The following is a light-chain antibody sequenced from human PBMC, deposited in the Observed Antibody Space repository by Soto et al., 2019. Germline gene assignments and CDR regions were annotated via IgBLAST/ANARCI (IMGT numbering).Light chain of an antibody. CDR1: QSISSY. CDR3: QQYNNWPIT. CDR2: GAS. J-gene: IGKJ5*01. V-gene: IGKV3-15*01. Sequence: MTQSPSTLSASVGDRVTITCRASQSISSYLNWYQQKPGQAPRLLIYGASTRATGFPARFSGSGSGTEFTLTISSLQSEDFAVYYCQQYNNWPITFGQGTRLEIK.